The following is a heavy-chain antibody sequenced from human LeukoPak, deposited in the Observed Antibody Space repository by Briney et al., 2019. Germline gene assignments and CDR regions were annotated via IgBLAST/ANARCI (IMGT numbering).Heavy chain of an antibody. J-gene: IGHJ6*03. CDR1: GFTFSSYG. V-gene: IGHV3-33*06. CDR2: IWYDGSNK. D-gene: IGHD6-6*01. CDR3: AKDLQQYSSSSGAMDV. Sequence: GGSLRLSCAASGFTFSSYGMHWVRQAPGKGLEWVAVIWYDGSNKYYADSVKGRFTISRDSSKNTLYLQMNSLRAEDTAVYYCAKDLQQYSSSSGAMDVWGKGTTVTVSS.